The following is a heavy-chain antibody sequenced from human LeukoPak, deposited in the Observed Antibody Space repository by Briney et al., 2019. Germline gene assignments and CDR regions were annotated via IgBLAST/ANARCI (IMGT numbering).Heavy chain of an antibody. J-gene: IGHJ4*02. Sequence: GGSLRLSCAASGFTVSSNYMSWVRQAPGKGLEWVSSISSSSSYIYYADSVKGRFTISRDNAKNSLYLQMNSLRAEDTAVYYCARGYSSSWEDFDYWGQGTLVTVSS. V-gene: IGHV3-21*01. CDR1: GFTVSSNY. CDR3: ARGYSSSWEDFDY. CDR2: ISSSSSYI. D-gene: IGHD6-13*01.